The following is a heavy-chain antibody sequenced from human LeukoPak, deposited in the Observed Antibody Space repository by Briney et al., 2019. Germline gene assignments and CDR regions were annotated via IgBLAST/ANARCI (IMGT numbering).Heavy chain of an antibody. CDR1: GGTFSSYA. CDR3: ARTDTAMVDALDY. Sequence: PRASVKVSCKASGGTFSSYAISWVRQAPGQGLEWMGWINPNSGGTNYAQKFQGWVTMTRDTSISTAYMELSRLRSDDTAVYYCARTDTAMVDALDYWGQGTLVTVSS. V-gene: IGHV1-2*04. J-gene: IGHJ4*02. CDR2: INPNSGGT. D-gene: IGHD5-18*01.